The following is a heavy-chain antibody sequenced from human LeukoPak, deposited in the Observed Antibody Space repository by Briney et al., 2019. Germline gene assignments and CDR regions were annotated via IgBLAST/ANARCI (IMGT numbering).Heavy chain of an antibody. J-gene: IGHJ4*02. CDR2: ISGSGGST. CDR1: GFTFSSYA. V-gene: IGHV3-23*01. D-gene: IGHD3-10*01. Sequence: GGSLRLSCAASGFTFSSYAMSWVGQAPGKGLEWVSAISGSGGSTYYADSVKGRFTISRDNSKNTLDLQMNSLRAEDTAVYYCAKVSSNYYGSGSYQTLDYWGQGTLVTVSS. CDR3: AKVSSNYYGSGSYQTLDY.